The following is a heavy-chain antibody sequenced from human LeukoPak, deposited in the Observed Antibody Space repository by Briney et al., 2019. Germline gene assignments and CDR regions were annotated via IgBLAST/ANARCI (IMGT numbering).Heavy chain of an antibody. CDR3: ARVLPHKDSSGYWDYYYYMDV. J-gene: IGHJ6*03. CDR2: ISSSSSYI. Sequence: GGSLRLSCAASGFTFSSYSMNWVRQAPGKGLEWVSSISSSSSYIYYADSVKGRFTISRDNAKNSLYLQMNSLRAEDTAVYYCARVLPHKDSSGYWDYYYYMDVWGKGTTVTVSS. D-gene: IGHD3-22*01. V-gene: IGHV3-21*01. CDR1: GFTFSSYS.